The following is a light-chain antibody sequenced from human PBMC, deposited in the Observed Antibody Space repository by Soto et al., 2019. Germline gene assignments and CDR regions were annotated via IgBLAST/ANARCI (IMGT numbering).Light chain of an antibody. V-gene: IGLV4-60*02. CDR3: ETWANNIWV. Sequence: QAVLTQSSSASASLGSSVKLTCTLSSGHVSYIIAWHQQQPGKDPRYLMKLEGPGKYNKGSGVSDRFSGSSSGADRYLPISDPQFEDEADYYCETWANNIWVFGGGTKLSVL. CDR1: SGHVSYI. CDR2: LEGPGKY. J-gene: IGLJ3*02.